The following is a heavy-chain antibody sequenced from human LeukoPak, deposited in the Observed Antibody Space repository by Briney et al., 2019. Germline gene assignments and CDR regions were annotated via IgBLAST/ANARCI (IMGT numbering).Heavy chain of an antibody. CDR1: GYTFTSYY. CDR2: INPSGGST. Sequence: EASVKVSCKASGYTFTSYYMHWVRQAPGQGLEWMGIINPSGGSTSYAQKFQGRVTMTRDTSTGTAYMEVRSLRSDDTAVYYCASMSGYYPSYYFDYWGQGTLVTVSS. J-gene: IGHJ4*02. D-gene: IGHD3-3*01. CDR3: ASMSGYYPSYYFDY. V-gene: IGHV1-46*01.